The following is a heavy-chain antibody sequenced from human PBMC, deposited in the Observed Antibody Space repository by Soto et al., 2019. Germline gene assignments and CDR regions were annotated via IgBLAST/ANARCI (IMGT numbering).Heavy chain of an antibody. CDR2: ISAYNGNT. V-gene: IGHV1-18*01. CDR1: GYTFTSYG. D-gene: IGHD3-16*02. CDR3: ARTIMITFGGVIGYFDP. Sequence: QVQLVQSGAEVKKPGALVKVSCKASGYTFTSYGISWVRQAPGQGLEWMGWISAYNGNTNYAQKLQGRVTMTTDTSTSTAYMELRSLRSDDTAVYYCARTIMITFGGVIGYFDPWGQGTLVTVSS. J-gene: IGHJ5*02.